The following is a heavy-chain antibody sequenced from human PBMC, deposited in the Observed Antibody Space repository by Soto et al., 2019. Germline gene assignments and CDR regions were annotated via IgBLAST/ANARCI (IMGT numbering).Heavy chain of an antibody. Sequence: QVQLQESGPGLVKPSQTLSLTCSVSGASISSGGYYWSWIRQHPGKGLEWIGYIYYSGSTYYNPSLESRLIMLVDTSKNQFSLRLSSVTAADTAVYYCAKDGRGAFDYWGQGILVTVSS. CDR3: AKDGRGAFDY. CDR1: GASISSGGYY. D-gene: IGHD3-16*01. J-gene: IGHJ4*02. V-gene: IGHV4-31*03. CDR2: IYYSGST.